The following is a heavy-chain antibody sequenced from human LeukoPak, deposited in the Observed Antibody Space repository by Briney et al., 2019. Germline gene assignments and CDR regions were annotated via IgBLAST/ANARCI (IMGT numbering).Heavy chain of an antibody. CDR1: GFTFSSYW. Sequence: GGSLRLSCAASGFTFSSYWMSWVRQAPGKGLEWVANIKQDGSEKYYVDSVKGRFTISRDNAKNSLYLQMSSLRAEDTAVYYCARDSEYQLLGLDAFDIWGQGTMVTVSS. CDR3: ARDSEYQLLGLDAFDI. V-gene: IGHV3-7*01. J-gene: IGHJ3*02. CDR2: IKQDGSEK. D-gene: IGHD2-2*01.